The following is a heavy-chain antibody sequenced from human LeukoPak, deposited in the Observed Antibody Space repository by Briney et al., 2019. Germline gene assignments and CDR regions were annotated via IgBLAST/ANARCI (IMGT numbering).Heavy chain of an antibody. CDR2: INHSGST. CDR1: GGSFSGYY. D-gene: IGHD6-13*01. CDR3: ARDRHPVAKPSSFDAFDI. Sequence: PSETLSLTCAVYGGSFSGYYWSWIRQPPGKGLEWIGEINHSGSTNYNPSLKSRVTISVDTSKNQFSLKLSSVTAADTAVYYCARDRHPVAKPSSFDAFDIWGQGTMVTVSS. J-gene: IGHJ3*02. V-gene: IGHV4-34*01.